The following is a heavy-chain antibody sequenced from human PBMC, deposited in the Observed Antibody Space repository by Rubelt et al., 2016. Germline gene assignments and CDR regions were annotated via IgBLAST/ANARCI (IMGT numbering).Heavy chain of an antibody. D-gene: IGHD2-2*01. CDR2: ISPRGRT. V-gene: IGHV4-34*01. CDR3: AGETPAARGLFDP. Sequence: QVQLQQWGAGVLKPSETLSLTCAVYGGSLNGYYWSWFRQAPGKGLEWIGEISPRGRTNYNPSLTSRVIMSVDTSKNQVSLRRTSVTAADTAVYYCAGETPAARGLFDPWGHGTLVTVSS. CDR1: GGSLNGYY. J-gene: IGHJ5*02.